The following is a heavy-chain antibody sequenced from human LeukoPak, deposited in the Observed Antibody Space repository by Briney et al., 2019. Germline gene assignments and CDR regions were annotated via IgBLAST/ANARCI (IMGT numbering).Heavy chain of an antibody. J-gene: IGHJ4*02. Sequence: GGSLRLSCAASGFMFSGSPMHWVRQASGKGLEWVVHIRSKANNYATIYAESVKGKFTISRDDSKTTAYLQMNSLKTEDTAVYYCARPSQYGSGTDYYFDSWGQGTLVTVSS. CDR3: ARPSQYGSGTDYYFDS. CDR2: IRSKANNYAT. D-gene: IGHD3-10*01. V-gene: IGHV3-73*01. CDR1: GFMFSGSP.